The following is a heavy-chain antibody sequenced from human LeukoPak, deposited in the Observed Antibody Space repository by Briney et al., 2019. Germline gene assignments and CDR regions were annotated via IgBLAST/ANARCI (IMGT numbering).Heavy chain of an antibody. Sequence: ASVKVSCKASGYSFTNYWIGWVRQKPGKGLEWVGIIHPGVSETRYSPSFQGQVTISVDKTISTAYLQWSSLKASDIAMYYCARHLGAVRGEIDSWGQGTLVTVSS. CDR2: IHPGVSET. CDR3: ARHLGAVRGEIDS. J-gene: IGHJ4*02. V-gene: IGHV5-51*01. CDR1: GYSFTNYW. D-gene: IGHD3-10*01.